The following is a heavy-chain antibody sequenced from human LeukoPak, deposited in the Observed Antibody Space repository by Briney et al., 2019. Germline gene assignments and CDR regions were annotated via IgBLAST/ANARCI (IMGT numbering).Heavy chain of an antibody. D-gene: IGHD5-12*01. CDR3: ARGGYGPRAFDI. CDR2: IYYSGST. CDR1: GGSISSSSYY. J-gene: IGHJ3*02. Sequence: SETLSLTCTVSGGSISSSSYYWGWIRQPPGKGLEWIGSIYYSGSTYYNPSLKSRVTISVDTSKNQFSLKLSSVTAADTAVYYCARGGYGPRAFDIWGQGTKVTVSS. V-gene: IGHV4-39*07.